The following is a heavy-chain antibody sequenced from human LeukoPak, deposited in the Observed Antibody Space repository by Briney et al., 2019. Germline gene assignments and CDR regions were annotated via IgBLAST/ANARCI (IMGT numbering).Heavy chain of an antibody. V-gene: IGHV4-59*08. J-gene: IGHJ4*02. CDR2: IYYSGST. D-gene: IGHD6-19*01. CDR3: ARWSSGWYSDY. Sequence: SETLSLTCTVSGGSTSSYYWSWIRQPPGKGLEWIGYIYYSGSTNYNPSLKSRVTISVDTSKNQFSLKLSSVTAADTAVYYCARWSSGWYSDYWGQGTLVTVSS. CDR1: GGSTSSYY.